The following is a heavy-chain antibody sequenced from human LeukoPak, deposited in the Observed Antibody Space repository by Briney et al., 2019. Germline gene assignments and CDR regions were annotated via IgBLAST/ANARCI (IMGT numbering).Heavy chain of an antibody. CDR3: ARDGDSGYVGTNFDY. D-gene: IGHD5-12*01. J-gene: IGHJ4*02. CDR1: GFTFSSYG. Sequence: GGSLRLSCAASGFTFSSYGMHWVRQAPGKGLEWVAVIWYDGSNKYYADSVKGRFTISRDNSKNTLYLQMNSLRAEDTAVYYCARDGDSGYVGTNFDYWGQGTLVTVSS. CDR2: IWYDGSNK. V-gene: IGHV3-33*01.